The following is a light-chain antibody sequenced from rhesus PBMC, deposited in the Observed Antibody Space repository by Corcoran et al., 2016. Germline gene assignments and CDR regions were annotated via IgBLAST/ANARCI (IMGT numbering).Light chain of an antibody. V-gene: IGKV3-35*01. CDR2: DAS. Sequence: EIVMTQSPATLSLSPGERATLSCRVSQSVDSNLAWYQQKPGQAPRLLIYDASNRATGIPDRFSGSGVGTDFTLTISSLEPEDVGVYYCQQYNKWTTFGGGTKVEVK. CDR3: QQYNKWTT. CDR1: QSVDSN. J-gene: IGKJ4*01.